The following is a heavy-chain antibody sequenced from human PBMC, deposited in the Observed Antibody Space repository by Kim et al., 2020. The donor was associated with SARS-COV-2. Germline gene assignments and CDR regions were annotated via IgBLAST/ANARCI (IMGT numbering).Heavy chain of an antibody. J-gene: IGHJ4*02. Sequence: NYNPSLKSRVTISVDKSKNQFSLKLSSVTAADTAVYYCARWQPPGYYFDYWGQGTLVTVSS. D-gene: IGHD3-10*01. V-gene: IGHV4-4*02. CDR3: ARWQPPGYYFDY.